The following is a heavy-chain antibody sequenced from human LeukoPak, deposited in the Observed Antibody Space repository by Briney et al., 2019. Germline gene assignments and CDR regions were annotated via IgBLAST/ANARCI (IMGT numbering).Heavy chain of an antibody. V-gene: IGHV1-2*02. J-gene: IGHJ6*03. D-gene: IGHD3-10*02. CDR2: INPHSGDT. CDR1: GKSYTDYY. CDR3: AKGPVQPNYYFYTDA. Sequence: GASVKVSCRASGKSYTDYYIHRVRQAPGRGLEWMGWINPHSGDTNYAQKFQGRVIMTSDTSISAAYMEVSSLTSGDTAMYYCAKGPVQPNYYFYTDAWGKGTTVTVSS.